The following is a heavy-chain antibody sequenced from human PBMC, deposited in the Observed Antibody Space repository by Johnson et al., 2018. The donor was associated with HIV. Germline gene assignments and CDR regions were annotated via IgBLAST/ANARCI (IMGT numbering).Heavy chain of an antibody. CDR1: GFTFSSYG. J-gene: IGHJ3*02. V-gene: IGHV3-30*03. Sequence: QVQLVESGGDVVQPGRSLRLSCAASGFTFSSYGMHWVRQAPGKGLDWVADISYDGSNKYYADSVKGRFTISRDNAKNSLYLQMNSLRAEDTAVYYCATDIVVVLAVTGTGAAFDRWGQGTMVTVSS. D-gene: IGHD2-15*01. CDR3: ATDIVVVLAVTGTGAAFDR. CDR2: ISYDGSNK.